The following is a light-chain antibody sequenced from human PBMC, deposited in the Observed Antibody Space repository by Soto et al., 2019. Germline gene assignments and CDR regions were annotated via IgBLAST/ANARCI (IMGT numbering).Light chain of an antibody. CDR1: QSVNSDY. V-gene: IGKV3-20*01. J-gene: IGKJ3*01. CDR2: GAS. Sequence: EIVLTQYQDTLSLSPGERATLSCRASQSVNSDYLVWYQQKPGQAPRLLIYGASRRATGIPDRFSGSGSGTDFILTISRLEPEDFAVYYCQHYDNSPPSVTFGPGTKVDIK. CDR3: QHYDNSPPSVT.